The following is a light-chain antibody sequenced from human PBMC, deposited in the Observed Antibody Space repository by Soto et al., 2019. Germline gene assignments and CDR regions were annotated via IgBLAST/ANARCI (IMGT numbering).Light chain of an antibody. CDR2: DAS. CDR3: QQYTTYPST. V-gene: IGKV1-5*01. CDR1: QSVTNW. J-gene: IGKJ2*01. Sequence: DIQMTQSPSTLSASVGDRVTITCRASQSVTNWLAWYQQKPGKAPNLLIYDASRLQSGIPSRFSGSGSGTEFTLTISSLQPDDFANYYCQQYTTYPSTFGQGTKLEIK.